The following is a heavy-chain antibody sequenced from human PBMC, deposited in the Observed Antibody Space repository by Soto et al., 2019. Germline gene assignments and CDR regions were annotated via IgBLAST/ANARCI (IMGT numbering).Heavy chain of an antibody. CDR1: GFTFSSYG. V-gene: IGHV3-33*01. CDR3: ARGQKAAVYYMDV. CDR2: IWYDGSNK. J-gene: IGHJ6*03. Sequence: PGGSLRLSCAASGFTFSSYGMHWVRQAPGKGLEWVAVIWYDGSNKYYADSVKGRFTISRDNSKNTLYLQMNSLRAEDTAVYYCARGQKAAVYYMDVWGKGTTVTVSS.